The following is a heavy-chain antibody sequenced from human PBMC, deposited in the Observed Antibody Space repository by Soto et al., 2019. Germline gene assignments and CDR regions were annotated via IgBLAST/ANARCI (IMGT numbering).Heavy chain of an antibody. V-gene: IGHV3-33*01. CDR3: ARVDYGEQNDAFDI. CDR2: IWYDGSNK. CDR1: GFTFISYG. D-gene: IGHD4-17*01. Sequence: GGSLRLSCAASGFTFISYGMHWVRQAPGKGLEWVAVIWYDGSNKYYADSVKGRFTISRDNSKNTLYLQMNSLRAEDTAVYYCARVDYGEQNDAFDIWGQGTMVTVSS. J-gene: IGHJ3*02.